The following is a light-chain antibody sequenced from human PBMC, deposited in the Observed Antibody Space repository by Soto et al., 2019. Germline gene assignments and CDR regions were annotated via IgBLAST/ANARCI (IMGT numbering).Light chain of an antibody. Sequence: QSVLTQPPSASGTPGQRVTISCSGRNSNIGSNYVYWYQQVPGTAPKLLIYTNNQRPSGVPARFSGSKSATSASLAIGGLRSEDEADYYCAAWDDSLSGWVFGGGTQLTVL. CDR2: TNN. CDR3: AAWDDSLSGWV. V-gene: IGLV1-47*01. J-gene: IGLJ3*02. CDR1: NSNIGSNY.